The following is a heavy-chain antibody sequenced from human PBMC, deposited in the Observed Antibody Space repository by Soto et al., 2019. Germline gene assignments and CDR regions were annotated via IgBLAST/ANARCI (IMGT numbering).Heavy chain of an antibody. Sequence: PGESLKISCKGSGYSFPKYYIGWVRQMPGKDLKRMAIIYPDDSDTRYSPSLQGQVTISADKSISIAYLQCSSLKACDTAMYYCVRIGFSGDSYLSYYYYGMDVWGQGTTVTVA. J-gene: IGHJ6*02. V-gene: IGHV5-51*01. D-gene: IGHD2-15*01. CDR1: GYSFPKYY. CDR3: VRIGFSGDSYLSYYYYGMDV. CDR2: IYPDDSDT.